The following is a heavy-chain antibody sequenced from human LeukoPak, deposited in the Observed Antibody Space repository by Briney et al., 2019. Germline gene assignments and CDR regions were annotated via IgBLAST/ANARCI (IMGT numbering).Heavy chain of an antibody. Sequence: GGSLRLSCAASGFTFSSYWMSWVRQAPGKGLEWVANIKQDGSEKYYVDSVKGRFTISRDNAKNSLYLQMNSLRAEDTAVYYCARLHYDLLTGYYGVFDYWGQGTLVTVSS. V-gene: IGHV3-7*03. J-gene: IGHJ4*02. CDR3: ARLHYDLLTGYYGVFDY. CDR1: GFTFSSYW. D-gene: IGHD3-9*01. CDR2: IKQDGSEK.